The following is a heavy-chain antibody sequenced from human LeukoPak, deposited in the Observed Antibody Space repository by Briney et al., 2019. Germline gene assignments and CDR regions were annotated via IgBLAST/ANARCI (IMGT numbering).Heavy chain of an antibody. CDR3: AKDWGSGSYQPDAFDI. CDR1: GFTFNNYA. J-gene: IGHJ3*02. Sequence: GGSLRLSCAASGFTFNNYAMSWVRQAPGKGLEWVSTISGSGGSTYYTDSVKGRFTISRDNSKNTLYLQMNSLRAEDTAVYYCAKDWGSGSYQPDAFDIWGQGTMVTVSS. V-gene: IGHV3-23*01. CDR2: ISGSGGST. D-gene: IGHD1-26*01.